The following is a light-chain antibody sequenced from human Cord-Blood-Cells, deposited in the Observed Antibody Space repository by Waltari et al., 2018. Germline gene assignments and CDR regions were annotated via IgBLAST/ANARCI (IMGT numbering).Light chain of an antibody. CDR1: ALPKQS. Sequence: SSELTQPPSVSVSPGHTARITCSGDALPKQSAYWYQQKPGQAPVLVIYKDSERPSGIPERFSGSSSGTTVTLTISGVQAEDEADYYCQSADSSGTYVVFGGGTKLTVL. CDR2: KDS. V-gene: IGLV3-25*02. CDR3: QSADSSGTYVV. J-gene: IGLJ2*01.